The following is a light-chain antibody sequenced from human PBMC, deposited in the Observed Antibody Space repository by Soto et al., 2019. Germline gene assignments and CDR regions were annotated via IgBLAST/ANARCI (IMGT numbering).Light chain of an antibody. V-gene: IGKV3-11*01. Sequence: ESVLTQSPXTXAXXPXXXAXXSXXASQSVSSYLAWYQQKPGQAPRLLIYDASNRATGIPARFSGSGSGTDFTLTISSLEPEDFAVYYCQQRSNWPPITFGQGTRLEI. CDR3: QQRSNWPPIT. CDR2: DAS. J-gene: IGKJ5*01. CDR1: QSVSSY.